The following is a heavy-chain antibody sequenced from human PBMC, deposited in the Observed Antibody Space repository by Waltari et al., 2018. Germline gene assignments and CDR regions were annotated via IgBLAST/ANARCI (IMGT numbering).Heavy chain of an antibody. CDR3: AKGRGFGELLGQEYFDY. J-gene: IGHJ4*02. CDR1: GFTFDDYA. CDR2: ISWNSGSI. V-gene: IGHV3-9*01. D-gene: IGHD3-10*01. Sequence: EVQLVESGGGLVQPGRSLRLSCAASGFTFDDYAMHWVRQAPGKGLEWVSGISWNSGSIGYADSVKGRFTISRDNAKNSLYLQMNSLRAEDTALYYCAKGRGFGELLGQEYFDYWGQGTLVTVSS.